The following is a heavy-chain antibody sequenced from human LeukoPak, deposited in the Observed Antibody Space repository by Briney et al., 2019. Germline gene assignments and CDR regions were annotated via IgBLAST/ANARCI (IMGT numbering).Heavy chain of an antibody. CDR1: GFTFSSYW. CDR2: IKQDGSEK. D-gene: IGHD5-12*01. CDR3: VRRGYSGYDDGAFDI. V-gene: IGHV3-7*01. J-gene: IGHJ3*02. Sequence: PGGSLRLSCAASGFTFSSYWTSWVRQAPGKGLEWVANIKQDGSEKYYVDSVKGRFTISRDNAKNSLYLQMNSLRAEDTAVYYCVRRGYSGYDDGAFDIWGQGTMVTVSS.